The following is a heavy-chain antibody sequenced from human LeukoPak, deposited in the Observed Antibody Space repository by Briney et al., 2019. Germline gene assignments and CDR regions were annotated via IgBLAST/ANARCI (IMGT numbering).Heavy chain of an antibody. D-gene: IGHD2-2*01. CDR1: GGSFSGYY. J-gene: IGHJ3*02. Sequence: SETLSLTCAVYGGSFSGYYWSWIRQPPGKGLEWIGEINHSGSTNYNPSLKSRVTLSVDTSKNQFSLKLSSVTAADTAVYYCARDTTIVVVPAATGAFDIWGQGTMVTVSS. CDR2: INHSGST. V-gene: IGHV4-34*01. CDR3: ARDTTIVVVPAATGAFDI.